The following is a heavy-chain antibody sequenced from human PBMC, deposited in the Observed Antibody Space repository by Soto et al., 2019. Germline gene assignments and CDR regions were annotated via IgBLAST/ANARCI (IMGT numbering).Heavy chain of an antibody. V-gene: IGHV5-10-1*01. Sequence: PGESLKISCKGSGYSFTSYWINCARQMRGKGLEWMGSIDPSDSSTNYSPSFQGHVTISADNPISTAYLPWSSLKASDTAMYYCARHRRDGYNHFDYWGQGTLVNVSS. D-gene: IGHD5-12*01. CDR2: IDPSDSST. CDR3: ARHRRDGYNHFDY. J-gene: IGHJ4*02. CDR1: GYSFTSYW.